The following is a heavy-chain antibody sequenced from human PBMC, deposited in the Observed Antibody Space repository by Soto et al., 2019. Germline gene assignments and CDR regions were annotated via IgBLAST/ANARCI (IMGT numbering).Heavy chain of an antibody. D-gene: IGHD2-21*01. CDR2: IIAILGIT. Sequence: SVKVSCKASGYTFTSYAMSWVRQAPGQRLEWMGRIIAILGITNYAQKFQGRVTITTDKSTSTAYMELSSLRSEDTAVYYCARGFIAVYGMDVWGQGTTVTVSS. V-gene: IGHV1-69*04. CDR3: ARGFIAVYGMDV. J-gene: IGHJ6*02. CDR1: GYTFTSYA.